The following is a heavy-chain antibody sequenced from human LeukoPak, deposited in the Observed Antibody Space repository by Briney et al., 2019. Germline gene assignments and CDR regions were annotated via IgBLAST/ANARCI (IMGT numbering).Heavy chain of an antibody. CDR1: GFTFSNYW. Sequence: GGCLRLSCAASGFTFSNYWMHWVRQVPEKGLVWVSRVNPDGSNIAYANSVKGRFTSSRDNAKNTLYLQMNRLRVEDTAVYYCARGGSYGDYWGQGILVTVSS. J-gene: IGHJ4*02. CDR3: ARGGSYGDY. CDR2: VNPDGSNI. D-gene: IGHD3-16*01. V-gene: IGHV3-74*01.